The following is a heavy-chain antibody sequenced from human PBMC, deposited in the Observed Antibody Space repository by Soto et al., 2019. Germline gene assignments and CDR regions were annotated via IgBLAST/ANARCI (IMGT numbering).Heavy chain of an antibody. CDR1: GFPFSSYA. CDR3: ARSRGGDGYNPLDY. Sequence: QVQLVDSGGGVVQPGRSLRLSCAASGFPFSSYAIHWVRQAPGKGLEWVAFISYDGSNTYYADSVRGRFSVSRDSSNNTLDLQMNSLRAEDTAVYYCARSRGGDGYNPLDYWGQGTLVTVSS. J-gene: IGHJ4*02. D-gene: IGHD2-21*01. CDR2: ISYDGSNT. V-gene: IGHV3-30-3*01.